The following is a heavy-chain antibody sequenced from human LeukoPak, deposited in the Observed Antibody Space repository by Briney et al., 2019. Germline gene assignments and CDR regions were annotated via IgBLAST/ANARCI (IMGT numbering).Heavy chain of an antibody. V-gene: IGHV4-39*02. CDR3: ARDPDSSSWYYFDY. D-gene: IGHD6-13*01. Sequence: SETLSLTCTVSGGSIRSSYYYWGWIRQPPGKGLEWIGSIYDSGSTYYNPSLKSRVTISVDTSKNQFSLKLNSVTAADTAVYYCARDPDSSSWYYFDYWGQGTLVTVSS. CDR1: GGSIRSSYYY. CDR2: IYDSGST. J-gene: IGHJ4*02.